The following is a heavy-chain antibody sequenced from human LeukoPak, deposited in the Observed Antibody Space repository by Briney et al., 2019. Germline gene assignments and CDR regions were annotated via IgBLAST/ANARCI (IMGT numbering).Heavy chain of an antibody. CDR2: ISAYNGNT. CDR1: GYTFTSYG. Sequence: ASVKVSCKASGYTFTSYGISWVRQAPGQGLEWMGWISAYNGNTNYAQKLQGRVTMTTDTSTSTACMELRSLRSDDTAVYYCARDKGSSGSDYWGQGTLVTVSS. D-gene: IGHD3-22*01. CDR3: ARDKGSSGSDY. J-gene: IGHJ4*02. V-gene: IGHV1-18*01.